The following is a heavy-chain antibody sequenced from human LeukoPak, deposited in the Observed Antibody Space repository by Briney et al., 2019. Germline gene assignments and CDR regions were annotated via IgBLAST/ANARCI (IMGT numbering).Heavy chain of an antibody. V-gene: IGHV3-74*01. CDR2: INSEGSST. Sequence: GGSLRLSCAASGFTFSSYWMHWVRQAPGKGLVGVSRINSEGSSTIYADSVKRRFTISRDNAKKTLYLQMTRLRVEDTDVYSCAKESYCSGGSCLDSWGQGTLVTVSS. D-gene: IGHD2-15*01. CDR3: AKESYCSGGSCLDS. J-gene: IGHJ4*02. CDR1: GFTFSSYW.